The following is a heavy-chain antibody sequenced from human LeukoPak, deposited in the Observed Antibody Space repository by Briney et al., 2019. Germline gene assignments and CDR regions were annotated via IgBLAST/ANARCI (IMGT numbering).Heavy chain of an antibody. D-gene: IGHD3-10*01. J-gene: IGHJ4*02. CDR1: GFTFSDYA. Sequence: GGSLRLSCAAPGFTFSDYAMHWVRQAPGKGLEWVAVISYDGSWMYYADSVKGRFTVSRDNSKSTLYLQMDSPRVEDTAVNFCARGRGSGSFLIDYWGQGTLVTVSS. V-gene: IGHV3-30*04. CDR2: ISYDGSWM. CDR3: ARGRGSGSFLIDY.